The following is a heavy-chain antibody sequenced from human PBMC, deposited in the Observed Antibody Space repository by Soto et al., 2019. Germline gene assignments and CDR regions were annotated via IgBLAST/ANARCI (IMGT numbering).Heavy chain of an antibody. V-gene: IGHV4-59*01. J-gene: IGHJ4*02. CDR1: GGSIRSYY. D-gene: IGHD3-22*01. CDR3: ARVGWEDDSSGSFDY. Sequence: SETLSLTCTVSGGSIRSYYWSWIRQPPGQGLECIGYIYNSGNTNYNPSLKSRVSISVDTSKNQFSLKLSSVTAADTAVYYCARVGWEDDSSGSFDYWGQGTLVTVSS. CDR2: IYNSGNT.